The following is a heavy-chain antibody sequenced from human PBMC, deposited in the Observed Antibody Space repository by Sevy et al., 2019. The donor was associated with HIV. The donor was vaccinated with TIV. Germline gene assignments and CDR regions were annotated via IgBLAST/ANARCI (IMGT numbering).Heavy chain of an antibody. CDR2: SIPIFVTP. Sequence: ASVKVSCKASGGTFSSYGINLVRQAPGQGLEWMGRSIPIFVTPNYAQKFQGRVTITADESTSTAYMELSSLRSEDTAVYYCARDLGPAAILDAFDIWGQWTMVTVSS. V-gene: IGHV1-69*13. CDR1: GGTFSSYG. D-gene: IGHD2-2*02. J-gene: IGHJ3*02. CDR3: ARDLGPAAILDAFDI.